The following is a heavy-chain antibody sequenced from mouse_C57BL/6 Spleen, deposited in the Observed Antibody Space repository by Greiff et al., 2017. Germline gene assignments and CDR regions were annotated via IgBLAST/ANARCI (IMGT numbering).Heavy chain of an antibody. J-gene: IGHJ4*01. CDR2: IYPRSGNT. CDR3: ARGPTTVVARAMDY. D-gene: IGHD1-1*01. Sequence: VQLVESGAELARPGASVKLSCKASGYTFTSYGISWVKQRTGQGLEWIGEIYPRSGNTYYNEKFKGKATLTADKSSSTAYMELRSLTSEDSAVYFCARGPTTVVARAMDYWGQGTSVTVSS. V-gene: IGHV1-81*01. CDR1: GYTFTSYG.